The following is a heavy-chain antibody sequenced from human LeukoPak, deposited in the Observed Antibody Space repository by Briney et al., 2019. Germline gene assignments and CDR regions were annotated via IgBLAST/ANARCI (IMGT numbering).Heavy chain of an antibody. CDR2: IKQDGSEK. J-gene: IGHJ4*02. CDR3: ARNLYSNYDVYFDY. V-gene: IGHV3-7*01. D-gene: IGHD4-11*01. Sequence: GGSLRLSCAASGFTFSSYWMSWVRQAPGKGLEWVANIKQDGSEKYYVDSAKGRFTISRDNAKNSLYLQMNSLRAEDTAVYYCARNLYSNYDVYFDYWGQGTLVTVSS. CDR1: GFTFSSYW.